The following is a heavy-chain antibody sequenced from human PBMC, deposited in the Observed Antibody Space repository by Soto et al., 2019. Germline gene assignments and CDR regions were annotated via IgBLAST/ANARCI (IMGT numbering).Heavy chain of an antibody. Sequence: LSLTCTVSGGSVSSYYWSWIRQPAGKGLEWIGRIYTSGSTNYNPSLKSRVTMPVDTSKNQFSLKLSSVTAADTAVYYCARDYYYDSLDAFDIWGQGTMVTVSS. CDR2: IYTSGST. D-gene: IGHD3-22*01. CDR1: GGSVSSYY. CDR3: ARDYYYDSLDAFDI. J-gene: IGHJ3*02. V-gene: IGHV4-4*07.